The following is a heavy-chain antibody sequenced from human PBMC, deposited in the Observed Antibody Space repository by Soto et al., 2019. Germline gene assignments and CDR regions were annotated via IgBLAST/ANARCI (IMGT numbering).Heavy chain of an antibody. V-gene: IGHV1-58*01. CDR1: GFTFTSSA. CDR2: IVVGSGNT. CDR3: AAARYYASSGYPAREDY. Sequence: QMQLVQSGPEVKKPGTSVKVSCKASGFTFTSSAVQWLRQARGQRLEWIGWIVVGSGNTNYAQKFQERVTITRDMSTSTAYMELSSLRSEDTAVYYCAAARYYASSGYPAREDYWGQGTLVTVSS. J-gene: IGHJ4*02. D-gene: IGHD3-22*01.